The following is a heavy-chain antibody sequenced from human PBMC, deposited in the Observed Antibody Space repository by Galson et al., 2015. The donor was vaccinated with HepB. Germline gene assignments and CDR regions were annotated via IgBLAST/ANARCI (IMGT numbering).Heavy chain of an antibody. D-gene: IGHD2-2*01. J-gene: IGHJ6*02. CDR2: IWYDGSNK. CDR3: AREWMGPPCLALSCPYYYYGMDV. V-gene: IGHV3-33*01. CDR1: GFTFSSYG. Sequence: SLRLSCAASGFTFSSYGMHWVRQAPGKGLEWVAVIWYDGSNKYYADSVKGRFTISRDNSKNTLYLQMNSLRAEDTAVYYCAREWMGPPCLALSCPYYYYGMDVWGQGTTVTVSS.